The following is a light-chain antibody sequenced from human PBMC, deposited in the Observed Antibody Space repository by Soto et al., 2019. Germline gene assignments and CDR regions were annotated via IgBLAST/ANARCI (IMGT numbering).Light chain of an antibody. CDR2: AAS. Sequence: DIQMTQSPSSLSASVGDRGTITCRASQGISNYLAWYQQKPGKVPKLLIYAASTLQSGVPSRFSGSGSGTDFPRTIRSLQREDVATYYCQNHQTFGQGTKVEIK. CDR3: QNHQT. V-gene: IGKV1-27*01. CDR1: QGISNY. J-gene: IGKJ1*01.